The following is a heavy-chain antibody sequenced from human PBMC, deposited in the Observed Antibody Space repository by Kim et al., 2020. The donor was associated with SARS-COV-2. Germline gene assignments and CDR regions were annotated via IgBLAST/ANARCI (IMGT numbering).Heavy chain of an antibody. D-gene: IGHD2-15*01. CDR1: GYTFTSYA. V-gene: IGHV7-4-1*02. Sequence: ASVKVSCKASGYTFTSYAMNWVRQAPGQGLEWMGWINTNTGNPTYAQGFTGRFVFSLDTSVSTAYLQISSLKAEDTAVYYCARGRVGYCSGGSCPRVSDYWGQGTLVTVSS. J-gene: IGHJ4*02. CDR2: INTNTGNP. CDR3: ARGRVGYCSGGSCPRVSDY.